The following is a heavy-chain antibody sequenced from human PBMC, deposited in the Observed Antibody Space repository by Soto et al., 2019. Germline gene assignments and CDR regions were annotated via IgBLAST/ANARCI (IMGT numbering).Heavy chain of an antibody. D-gene: IGHD3-9*01. CDR1: GFTFSSYA. CDR2: ISYDGSNK. V-gene: IGHV3-30-3*01. CDR3: ARDRRYLDGMDV. Sequence: GGSLRLSCAASGFTFSSYAMHWVRQAPGKGLEWVAVISYDGSNKYYADSVKGRFTISRDNSKNTLYLQMNSLRAEDTAVYYCARDRRYLDGMDVWGQGTTVTV. J-gene: IGHJ6*02.